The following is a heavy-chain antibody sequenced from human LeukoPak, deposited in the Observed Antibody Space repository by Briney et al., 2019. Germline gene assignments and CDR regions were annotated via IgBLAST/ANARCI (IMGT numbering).Heavy chain of an antibody. Sequence: GGSLRLSCGASGFLFISYLFHWLRQAPGKGREGVAVISYVGSNKYYSDSVKGRFTISRDNSKNTLYLQMNSLRAEDTAVYYCAREVGATGSFDYWGQGTLVTVSS. J-gene: IGHJ4*02. D-gene: IGHD1-26*01. CDR1: GFLFISYL. V-gene: IGHV3-30-3*01. CDR2: ISYVGSNK. CDR3: AREVGATGSFDY.